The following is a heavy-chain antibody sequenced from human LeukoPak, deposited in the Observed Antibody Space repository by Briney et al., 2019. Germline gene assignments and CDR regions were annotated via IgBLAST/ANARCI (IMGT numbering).Heavy chain of an antibody. V-gene: IGHV1-18*01. CDR2: ISAYNGYT. J-gene: IGHJ4*02. CDR3: ARDKGGDSGSLSY. D-gene: IGHD3-10*01. CDR1: GYTLTSFS. Sequence: ASVKVSYKASGYTLTSFSISWVRQAPGQGLEWMGWISAYNGYTDYAQKLQGRVTMTTDTSTNTAYMELRSLRSDDTAVYYCARDKGGDSGSLSYWGQGTLVTVSS.